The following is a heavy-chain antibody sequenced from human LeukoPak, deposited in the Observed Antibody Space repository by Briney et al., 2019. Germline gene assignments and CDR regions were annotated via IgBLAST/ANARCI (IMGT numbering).Heavy chain of an antibody. V-gene: IGHV3-74*03. D-gene: IGHD6-13*01. J-gene: IGHJ2*01. CDR3: ASRWWYFDL. Sequence: GGSLRLSCAASGFAFSSDWMHWVRQAPGKGLVWVSRINSDGSSTTYADSVKGRFTISRDNAKNTLYLQMNSLRAEDTALYYCASRWWYFDLWGRGTLVTASS. CDR2: INSDGSST. CDR1: GFAFSSDW.